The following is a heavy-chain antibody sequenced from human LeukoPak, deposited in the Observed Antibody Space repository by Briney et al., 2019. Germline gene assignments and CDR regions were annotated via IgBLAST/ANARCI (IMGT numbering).Heavy chain of an antibody. J-gene: IGHJ3*02. D-gene: IGHD1/OR15-1a*01. V-gene: IGHV3-13*04. CDR3: ARVNNGAFDI. CDR2: ITTAGDT. Sequence: GGSLRLSCAASGFTFSNYDMHWVRQATGKGLEWVSTITTAGDTYYPDSVKGRFTISRENAKNSLYLQMNSLRAGDTAVYYCARVNNGAFDIWGQGTMVTVSS. CDR1: GFTFSNYD.